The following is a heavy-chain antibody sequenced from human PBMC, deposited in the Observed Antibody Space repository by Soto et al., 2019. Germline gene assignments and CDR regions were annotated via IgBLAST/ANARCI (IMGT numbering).Heavy chain of an antibody. V-gene: IGHV3-7*01. CDR1: GFSVSSPW. CDR2: INQDGSEK. Sequence: LRLSCTSSGFSVSSPWMSWVRQAPGKGPEWVANINQDGSEKYCADSVKGRFTISRDNAKNSLYLQMDSLRVEDTALYYCFNVAFGYWGRGTLVTVSS. J-gene: IGHJ4*02. CDR3: FNVAFGY.